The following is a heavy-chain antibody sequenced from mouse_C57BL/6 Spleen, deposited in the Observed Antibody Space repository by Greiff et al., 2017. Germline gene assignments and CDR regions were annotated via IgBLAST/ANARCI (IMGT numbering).Heavy chain of an antibody. J-gene: IGHJ2*01. D-gene: IGHD2-4*01. CDR2: IRSKSNNYAT. V-gene: IGHV10-1*01. Sequence: EVQLQESGGGLVQPKGSLKLSCTASGFSFNTYAMNWVRQAPGKGLEWVARIRSKSNNYATYYADSVKDRFTISRDDSESMLYLQMNNLKTEDTAMYYCVREDYACFAYWGQGTTLTVSA. CDR1: GFSFNTYA. CDR3: VREDYACFAY.